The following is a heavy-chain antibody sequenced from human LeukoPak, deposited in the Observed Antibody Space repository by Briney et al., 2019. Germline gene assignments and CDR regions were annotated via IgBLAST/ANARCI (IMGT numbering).Heavy chain of an antibody. V-gene: IGHV4-4*07. CDR1: GGSISSYY. J-gene: IGHJ6*03. Sequence: SETLSLTCTVSGGSISSYYWSWLRQPAGKGLEWFGRIYTSGSTSYNPPLKSRVTMSLDTSKNQFSLQMSSVTAAETAVYYCASGPDFWSGYSYYYYMDVWGKGTTVTVSS. CDR2: IYTSGST. D-gene: IGHD3-3*01. CDR3: ASGPDFWSGYSYYYYMDV.